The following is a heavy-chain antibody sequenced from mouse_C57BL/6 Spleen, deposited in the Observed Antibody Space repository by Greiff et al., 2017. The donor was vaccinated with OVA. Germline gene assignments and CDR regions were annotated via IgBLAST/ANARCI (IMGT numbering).Heavy chain of an antibody. J-gene: IGHJ4*01. V-gene: IGHV1-80*01. CDR2: IYPGDGDT. Sequence: VPLQQSGAELVKPGASVKISCKASGYAFSSYWLNWVKQRPGKGLEWIGQIYPGDGDTNYNGKFKGKATLTADKSSSTAYMQLSSLTSEDSAVYFCARGDDGVAMDYWGQGTSVTVSS. D-gene: IGHD2-3*01. CDR3: ARGDDGVAMDY. CDR1: GYAFSSYW.